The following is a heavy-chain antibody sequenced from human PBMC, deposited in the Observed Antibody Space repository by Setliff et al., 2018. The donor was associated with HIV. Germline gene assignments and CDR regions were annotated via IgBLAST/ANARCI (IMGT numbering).Heavy chain of an antibody. Sequence: EASVKVSCKASGYTFIDYYIHWVRQAPGRGLEWMGWINTDNGITEYAENFQGRVAMTRDTSMSTAYMELNRLTFDDTAVYYCARDPYDTSENPYDPWGQGTLVTVSS. D-gene: IGHD3-16*01. V-gene: IGHV1-2*02. CDR2: INTDNGIT. CDR1: GYTFIDYY. CDR3: ARDPYDTSENPYDP. J-gene: IGHJ5*02.